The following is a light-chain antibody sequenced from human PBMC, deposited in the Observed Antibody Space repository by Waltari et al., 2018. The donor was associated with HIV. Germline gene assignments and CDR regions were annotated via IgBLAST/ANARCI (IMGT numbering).Light chain of an antibody. CDR1: NIGNTA. J-gene: IGLJ3*02. CDR3: QVWDRPSDQWV. V-gene: IGLV3-21*01. Sequence: YVLTQPPSLSVAPGEMARLTCGGHNIGNTAVHWYQLKSGQAPLLVIFYNVDPPSRITERFSGSISGFTATLAISRVEPGDEAVYYCQVWDRPSDQWVFGGGTTLIV. CDR2: YNV.